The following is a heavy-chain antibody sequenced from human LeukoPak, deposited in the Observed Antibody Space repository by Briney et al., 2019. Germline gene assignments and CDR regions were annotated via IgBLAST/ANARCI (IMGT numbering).Heavy chain of an antibody. Sequence: SETLSLTCTVSGGSISSYYWSWIRQPPGKGLEWIGYIYYSGSTNYNPSLKSRVTISVDTSKNQFSLKLSSVTAAYTAVYYCARGGTLGPFDPWGQGTLVTVSS. CDR2: IYYSGST. J-gene: IGHJ5*02. V-gene: IGHV4-59*01. CDR1: GGSISSYY. D-gene: IGHD1-1*01. CDR3: ARGGTLGPFDP.